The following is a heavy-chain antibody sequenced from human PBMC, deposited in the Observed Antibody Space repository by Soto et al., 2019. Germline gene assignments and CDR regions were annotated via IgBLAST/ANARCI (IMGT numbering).Heavy chain of an antibody. V-gene: IGHV1-18*01. CDR1: GYTFTSDG. CDR2: ISAHNGNT. D-gene: IGHD1-1*01. J-gene: IGHJ4*02. Sequence: QVHLVQSGAAVKKPGASVKVSCKASGYTFTSDGITWVRQAPGQGLEWMGWISAHNGNTDYAQKLQGRVIVTRDTSTSTAYMELRSLRSDDTAVYYCARGRYGDYWGQGALVTVSS. CDR3: ARGRYGDY.